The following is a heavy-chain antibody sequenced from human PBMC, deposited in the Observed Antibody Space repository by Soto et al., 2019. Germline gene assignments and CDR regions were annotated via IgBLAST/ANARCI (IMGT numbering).Heavy chain of an antibody. CDR2: IRGKVNSYAT. J-gene: IGHJ4*02. CDR3: TRRRDWTAMDPLDY. D-gene: IGHD5-18*01. V-gene: IGHV3-73*02. Sequence: EVQLVESGGGLVQPGGSLKLSCAASGFTFSDSAMHWVRQASGKGLDWVGRIRGKVNSYATVYAASLKGRFTISRDDSMNTTYLQMNSLKTEGTAVYYCTRRRDWTAMDPLDYWGQGTLVTVSS. CDR1: GFTFSDSA.